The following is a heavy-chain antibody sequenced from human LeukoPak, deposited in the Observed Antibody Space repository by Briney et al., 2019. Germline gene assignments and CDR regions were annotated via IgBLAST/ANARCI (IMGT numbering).Heavy chain of an antibody. J-gene: IGHJ4*02. V-gene: IGHV4-59*01. CDR3: AGESYYYDSTGKLHYYFDY. CDR2: IYYSGGT. Sequence: TSETLSLTCTVSGDSISSYSWSWIRQPPGKGLEWIGYIYYSGGTSYNPSLKSRVTISVDTSKNQFSLNLNSVTAADTAVYYCAGESYYYDSTGKLHYYFDYWGQGTPVTVSS. CDR1: GDSISSYS. D-gene: IGHD3-22*01.